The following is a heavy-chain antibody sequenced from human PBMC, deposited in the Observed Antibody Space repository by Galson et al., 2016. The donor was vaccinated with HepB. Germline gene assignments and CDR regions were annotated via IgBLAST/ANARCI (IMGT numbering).Heavy chain of an antibody. CDR1: GGTFKTYA. V-gene: IGHV1-69*13. Sequence: SVKVSCKASGGTFKTYAFSWVRQAPGEGLEWMGGVIPLFGTANYAQRFQGRVTITADESTTTAYMELTSLTSEDTAVYYCTTRGGYAYGFHLSDLSRYAVDVWGQGTTVTVSS. CDR2: VIPLFGTA. D-gene: IGHD5-18*01. CDR3: TTRGGYAYGFHLSDLSRYAVDV. J-gene: IGHJ6*02.